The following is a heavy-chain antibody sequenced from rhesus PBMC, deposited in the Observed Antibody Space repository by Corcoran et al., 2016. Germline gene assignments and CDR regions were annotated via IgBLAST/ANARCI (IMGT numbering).Heavy chain of an antibody. D-gene: IGHD3-3*01. V-gene: IGHV4-122*02. Sequence: QLQLQESGPGLVKPSETLSLTCAVSGYSISSGYGWSWIRQPPGKGLDWNGSISYRGSTSYNPSLKWRVTISRYTSKIQFSLRLSSVPAADTAVYSCARLGVLQCLDWSPFDAVDFWGQGLRVTVSS. CDR2: ISYRGST. CDR1: GYSISSGYG. J-gene: IGHJ3*01. CDR3: ARLGVLQCLDWSPFDAVDF.